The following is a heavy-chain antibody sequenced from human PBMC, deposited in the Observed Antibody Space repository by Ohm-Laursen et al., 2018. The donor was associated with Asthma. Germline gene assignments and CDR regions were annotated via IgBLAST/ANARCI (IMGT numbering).Heavy chain of an antibody. J-gene: IGHJ6*02. D-gene: IGHD5-24*01. V-gene: IGHV4-30-4*01. CDR3: AREGDGYNLDYYYGMDV. CDR1: GGSISSGDYY. CDR2: IYYRGST. Sequence: TLSLTCTVSGGSISSGDYYWSWIRQPPGKGLEWIGYIYYRGSTYYNPSLKSRVTISVDTSKNQFSLKLSSVTAADTAVYYCAREGDGYNLDYYYGMDVWGQGTTVTVSS.